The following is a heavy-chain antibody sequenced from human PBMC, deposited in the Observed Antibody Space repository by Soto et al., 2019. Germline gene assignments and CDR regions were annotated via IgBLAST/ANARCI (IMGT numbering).Heavy chain of an antibody. CDR2: ISYDGSNK. Sequence: PGGSLRLCCAASGFTVSSYAMHWVRQAPGKGLEWVAVISYDGSNKYYADSVKGRFTISRDNSKNTLYLQMNSLRAEDTAVYYCAREEGGSSWYKYYYYGMDVWGQGTTVTVSS. D-gene: IGHD6-13*01. V-gene: IGHV3-30-3*01. CDR1: GFTVSSYA. J-gene: IGHJ6*02. CDR3: AREEGGSSWYKYYYYGMDV.